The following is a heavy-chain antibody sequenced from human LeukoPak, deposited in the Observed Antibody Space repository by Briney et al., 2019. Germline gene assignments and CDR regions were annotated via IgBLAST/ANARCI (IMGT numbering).Heavy chain of an antibody. V-gene: IGHV4-39*01. CDR1: GGSISSSNYY. CDR3: ARRYCSSTSCYYYFDY. CDR2: IYYSGST. D-gene: IGHD2-2*01. Sequence: SETLSLTCTASGGSISSSNYYWGWIRQPPGKGLEWIGSIYYSGSTYYNPSLKSRVTISVDTSKNQFSLKLSSVTAADTAVYYCARRYCSSTSCYYYFDYWGQGTLVTVSS. J-gene: IGHJ4*02.